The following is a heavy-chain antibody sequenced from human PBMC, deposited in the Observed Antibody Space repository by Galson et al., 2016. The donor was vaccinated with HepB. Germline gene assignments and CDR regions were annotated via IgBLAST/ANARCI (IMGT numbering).Heavy chain of an antibody. D-gene: IGHD4-17*01. V-gene: IGHV1-58*01. CDR2: IVVGRGNT. Sequence: SVKVSCKASGFTFTSSAVQWVRPARGQRLEWMGWIVVGRGNTNYAQKFQERVTITRDLSTTTVYMELSSLRSDDTAMYYCAADAYGDFYFGYWGQGTLVTVSS. CDR1: GFTFTSSA. CDR3: AADAYGDFYFGY. J-gene: IGHJ4*02.